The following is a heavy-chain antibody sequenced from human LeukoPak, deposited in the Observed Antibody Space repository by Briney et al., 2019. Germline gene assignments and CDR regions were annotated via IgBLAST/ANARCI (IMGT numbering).Heavy chain of an antibody. J-gene: IGHJ4*02. CDR3: ARAGSGSYRPFDY. Sequence: PGGSLTLSCAASGFTFSSYAMSWVRQAPGKGLEWVSSISSSSSYIYYADSVKGRFTISRDNAKNSLYLQMNSLRAEDTAVYYCARAGSGSYRPFDYWGQGTLVTVSS. CDR2: ISSSSSYI. V-gene: IGHV3-21*01. CDR1: GFTFSSYA. D-gene: IGHD1-26*01.